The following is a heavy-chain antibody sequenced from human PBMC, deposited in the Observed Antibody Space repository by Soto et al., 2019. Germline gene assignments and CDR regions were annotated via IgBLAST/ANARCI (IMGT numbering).Heavy chain of an antibody. CDR1: GFTFSSYE. V-gene: IGHV3-48*03. J-gene: IGHJ3*02. CDR2: ISSSGSTI. Sequence: PGGSLRLSCAASGFTFSSYEMNWVRQAPGKGLEWVSYISSSGSTIYYADSVKGRFTISRDNAKNSLYLQMNSLRAEDTAVYYCARVRYPELEDPDAFDIWGQGTMVTVSS. CDR3: ARVRYPELEDPDAFDI. D-gene: IGHD1-7*01.